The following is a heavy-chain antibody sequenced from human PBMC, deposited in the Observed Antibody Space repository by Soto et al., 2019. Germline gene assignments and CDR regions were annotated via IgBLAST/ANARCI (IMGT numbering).Heavy chain of an antibody. Sequence: QVQLVESGGGLVKPGGSLRLSCAASGFTFSDYYMSWIRQAPGKGLEWISYIVSGSTYTNYADPVKGRFTISRDNAKESLYLEMNSLRAEDTAVYYCARVDGESRMDVWGQGTTVSVSS. CDR2: IVSGSTYT. D-gene: IGHD2-21*01. CDR3: ARVDGESRMDV. J-gene: IGHJ6*02. CDR1: GFTFSDYY. V-gene: IGHV3-11*06.